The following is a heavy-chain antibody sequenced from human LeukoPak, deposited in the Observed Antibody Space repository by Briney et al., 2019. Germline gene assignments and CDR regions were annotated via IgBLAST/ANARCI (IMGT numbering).Heavy chain of an antibody. D-gene: IGHD6-6*01. V-gene: IGHV3-15*01. J-gene: IGHJ6*03. Sequence: GGSLRLSCAASGFTFSNAWMSWVRQAPGKGLEWVGRIKSKTDGGTTDYAAPVKGRFTISRDDSKNTLYLQMNSLKTEDTAVYYCTTDPVRQLAYYYYYYMDVWGKGTTVTVSS. CDR2: IKSKTDGGTT. CDR3: TTDPVRQLAYYYYYYMDV. CDR1: GFTFSNAW.